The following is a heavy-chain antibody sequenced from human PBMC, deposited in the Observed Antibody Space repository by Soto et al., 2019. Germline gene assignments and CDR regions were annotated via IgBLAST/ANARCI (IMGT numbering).Heavy chain of an antibody. CDR2: IYYSGST. D-gene: IGHD1-26*01. CDR1: GGSVSSGSYY. CDR3: ARAKEWELDFDY. J-gene: IGHJ4*02. V-gene: IGHV4-61*01. Sequence: SETLSLTCTVSGGSVSSGSYYWSWIRQPPGKGLEWIGYIYYSGSTNYNPSLKSRVTISVDTSKNQFSLKLSSVTAADTAVYYCARAKEWELDFDYWGQGTLVTVSS.